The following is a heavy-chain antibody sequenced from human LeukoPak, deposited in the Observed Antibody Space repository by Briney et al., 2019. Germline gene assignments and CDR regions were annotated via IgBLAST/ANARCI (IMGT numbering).Heavy chain of an antibody. D-gene: IGHD3-22*01. CDR2: ISNDNSNK. CDR3: ARGLDYYDSSGLVDY. CDR1: GFIFTSYG. Sequence: GGSLTLSCAASGFIFTSYGMHWLRQAPGKGLEGGAVISNDNSNKYYADSVKGRFTISRDNSKTTMYLQMNSLRAEDTAEYYCARGLDYYDSSGLVDYWGQGTLVTVSS. V-gene: IGHV3-30*19. J-gene: IGHJ4*02.